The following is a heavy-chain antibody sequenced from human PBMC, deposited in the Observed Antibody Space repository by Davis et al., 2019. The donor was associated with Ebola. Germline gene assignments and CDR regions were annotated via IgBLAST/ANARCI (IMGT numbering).Heavy chain of an antibody. CDR3: ARGENHWSGSRTFDY. CDR2: ISYGENS. V-gene: IGHV4-38-2*02. J-gene: IGHJ4*01. Sequence: MPGGSLRLSCTVSGFSISGGYYWGWIRQSPGKGLEWIASISYGENSDYNPSLKSRVSISIDTSKNQFSLKLRSLTAADTAVYYCARGENHWSGSRTFDYWGQGTLASVSS. CDR1: GFSISGGYY. D-gene: IGHD3-3*01.